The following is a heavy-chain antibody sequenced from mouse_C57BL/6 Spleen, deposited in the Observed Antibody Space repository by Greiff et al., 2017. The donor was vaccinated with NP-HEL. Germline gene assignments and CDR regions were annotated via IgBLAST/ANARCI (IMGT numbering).Heavy chain of an antibody. CDR1: GYAFTNYL. Sequence: QVQLKQSGAELVRPGTSVKVSCKASGYAFTNYLIEWVKQRPGQGLEWIGEINPGSGGTNYNEKFKGKATLTADKSSSTAYMQLSSLTSEDSAVYFCANPPYGNFAYWGQGTLVTVSA. D-gene: IGHD2-1*01. CDR3: ANPPYGNFAY. CDR2: INPGSGGT. J-gene: IGHJ3*01. V-gene: IGHV1-54*01.